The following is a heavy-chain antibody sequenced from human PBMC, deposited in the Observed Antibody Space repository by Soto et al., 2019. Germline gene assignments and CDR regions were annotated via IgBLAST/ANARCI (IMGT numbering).Heavy chain of an antibody. CDR2: IYYSGST. D-gene: IGHD3-22*01. V-gene: IGHV4-59*01. CDR3: ARMAHYYDSSGYYRGAFDI. Sequence: QVQLQESGPGLVKPSETLSLTWTVSGGSISSYYWSWIRQPPGKGLEWIGYIYYSGSTNYNPSPKSRVTISVYTAKKQFSLKLSSVTGADTAVYYCARMAHYYDSSGYYRGAFDICGQGTMVTVSS. CDR1: GGSISSYY. J-gene: IGHJ3*02.